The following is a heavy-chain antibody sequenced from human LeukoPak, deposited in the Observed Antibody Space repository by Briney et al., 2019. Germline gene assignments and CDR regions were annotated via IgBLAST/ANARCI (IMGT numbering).Heavy chain of an antibody. V-gene: IGHV3-23*01. J-gene: IGHJ4*02. Sequence: PGGSLRLSCAASGFTFDNYAMSWVRQAPGKGLEWVSAISGSGGSAYYADSVKGRFTISRDNSKNTLYLQMNSLRAEDTAVYYCAKVGMVTPDFDYWDQGTLVTVSS. D-gene: IGHD4-4*01. CDR2: ISGSGGSA. CDR1: GFTFDNYA. CDR3: AKVGMVTPDFDY.